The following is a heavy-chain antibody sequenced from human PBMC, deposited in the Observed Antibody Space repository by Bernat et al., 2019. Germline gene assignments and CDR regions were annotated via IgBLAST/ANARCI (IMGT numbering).Heavy chain of an antibody. J-gene: IGHJ5*02. CDR2: IYYSGST. CDR3: ARRYCSSTSCHNWFDP. D-gene: IGHD2-2*01. CDR1: GGSISSSSYY. V-gene: IGHV4-39*01. Sequence: QLQLQESGPGLVKPSETLSLTCTVSGGSISSSSYYWGWIRQPPGKGLEWIGSIYYSGSTYYNPSLKSRVTISVDTSKNQFSLKLSSVTAADTAVYYCARRYCSSTSCHNWFDPWGQGTLVTVSS.